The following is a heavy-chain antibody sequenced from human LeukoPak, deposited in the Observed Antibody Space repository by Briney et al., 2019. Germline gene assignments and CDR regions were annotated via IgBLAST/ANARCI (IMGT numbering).Heavy chain of an antibody. CDR1: GFTFSSYW. Sequence: GGSLRLSCAASGFTFSSYWMSWVRQAPGKGLEWVANINPDGSEKYSVDSVTGRFTISRDNAENTMFLQMNTLRADDSAVYYCARDLAAWDVWGKGTTVTVSS. CDR3: ARDLAAWDV. V-gene: IGHV3-7*01. J-gene: IGHJ6*04. CDR2: INPDGSEK.